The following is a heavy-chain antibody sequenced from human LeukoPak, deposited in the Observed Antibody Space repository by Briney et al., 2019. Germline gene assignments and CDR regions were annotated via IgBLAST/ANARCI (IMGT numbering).Heavy chain of an antibody. CDR3: ARGLRYFDYRS. CDR2: IYYSGTT. J-gene: IGHJ4*02. V-gene: IGHV4-31*03. CDR1: GVSISSGDYS. D-gene: IGHD3-9*01. Sequence: SETLSLTCTVSGVSISSGDYSWSWIRQHPGKGLEWIGYIYYSGTTYNNPSLKSRVTMSVDTSKNQFSLNLTSVTGSDSPVYSCARGLRYFDYRSGGQGTLVTVSS.